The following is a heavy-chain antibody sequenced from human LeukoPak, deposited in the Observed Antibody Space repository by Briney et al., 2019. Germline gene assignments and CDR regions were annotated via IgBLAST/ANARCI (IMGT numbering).Heavy chain of an antibody. V-gene: IGHV3-23*01. CDR2: ICVSGGTT. Sequence: GGSLRLSCAASGFTFSSYGMSWVRQAPGEGLQWVSGICVSGGTTHYADSVKRRFTISRDNSKYTLYLQMNSLRAEDTALYYCTKGFYDSGSSLSALDHWGQGTLVTVSS. CDR1: GFTFSSYG. CDR3: TKGFYDSGSSLSALDH. D-gene: IGHD3-10*01. J-gene: IGHJ4*02.